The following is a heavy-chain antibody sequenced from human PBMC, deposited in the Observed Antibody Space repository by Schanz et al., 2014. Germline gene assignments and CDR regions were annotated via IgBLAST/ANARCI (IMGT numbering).Heavy chain of an antibody. J-gene: IGHJ6*02. CDR2: IWSDGSGK. CDR1: GFAFSVYG. CDR3: ARLPVGYGSGIWDV. D-gene: IGHD3-10*01. Sequence: QVQMVESGGGVVQPGRSLRLSCAASGFAFSVYGMHWVRQAPGKGLEWVAVIWSDGSGKYYADSVKGRFTISRDSPKNTLYLQMNSLRAEDTALYYCARLPVGYGSGIWDVWGQGTSVTVSS. V-gene: IGHV3-33*01.